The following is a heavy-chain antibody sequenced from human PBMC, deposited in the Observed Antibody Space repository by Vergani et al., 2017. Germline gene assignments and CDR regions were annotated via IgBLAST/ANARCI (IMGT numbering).Heavy chain of an antibody. D-gene: IGHD3-10*01. Sequence: EKQLVQSGSETKQPGESLKISCQAFGYIFSNFWIGWVRQRPGGGLEWMGIIYPGDSEVKSNPTFRGQVIFSVDTSVDTAYLQWGSLQASDTATYFCASGGHGSENGGALQLWGQGTNITVSS. CDR2: IYPGDSEV. J-gene: IGHJ3*01. CDR3: ASGGHGSENGGALQL. CDR1: GYIFSNFW. V-gene: IGHV5-51*01.